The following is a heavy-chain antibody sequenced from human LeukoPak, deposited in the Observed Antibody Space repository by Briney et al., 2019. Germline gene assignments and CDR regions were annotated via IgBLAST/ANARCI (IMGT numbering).Heavy chain of an antibody. V-gene: IGHV5-51*01. J-gene: IGHJ6*03. CDR2: IYPGDSDT. CDR3: ARHSYGDYYYYYMDV. CDR1: GYSFTSYW. D-gene: IGHD4-17*01. Sequence: GESLKISCKGSGYSFTSYWIGWVRQMPGKGLEWMGIIYPGDSDTRYSPSFQGQVTISADKSISTAYLQWSSLKASDTAMYYCARHSYGDYYYYYMDVWGKGTTVTASS.